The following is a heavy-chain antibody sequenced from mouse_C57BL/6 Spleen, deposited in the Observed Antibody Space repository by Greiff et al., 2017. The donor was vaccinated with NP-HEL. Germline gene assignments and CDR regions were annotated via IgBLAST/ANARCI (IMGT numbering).Heavy chain of an antibody. D-gene: IGHD2-5*01. Sequence: VQLQQSGPELVKPGASVKISCKASGYAFSSSWMNWVKQRPGKGLEWIGNINPSNGGTNYNEKFKSKATLTVDKSSSTAYMQLSSLTSEDSAVYYCARDSNYVFDYWGQGTTLTVSS. J-gene: IGHJ2*01. V-gene: IGHV1-53*01. CDR1: GYAFSSSW. CDR3: ARDSNYVFDY. CDR2: INPSNGGT.